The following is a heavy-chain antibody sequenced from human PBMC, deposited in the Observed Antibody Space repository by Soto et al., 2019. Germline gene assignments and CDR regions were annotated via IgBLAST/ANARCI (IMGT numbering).Heavy chain of an antibody. D-gene: IGHD2-15*01. V-gene: IGHV3-9*01. J-gene: IGHJ6*02. CDR1: GFTFDDYA. CDR3: AKDICSGGSYAYGMDV. CDR2: IRWNSGSI. Sequence: EVQLVESGGGLVQPGRSLRLSCAASGFTFDDYAMHWVRHAPGKGLEWVSGIRWNSGSIGYADSVKGGFTISRDNPKNSLYLEMNSLRAQDTALYYCAKDICSGGSYAYGMDVWGQGATVTVSS.